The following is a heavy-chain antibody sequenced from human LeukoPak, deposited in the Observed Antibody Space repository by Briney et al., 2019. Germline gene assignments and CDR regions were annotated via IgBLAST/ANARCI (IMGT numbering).Heavy chain of an antibody. CDR2: IIPIFGTA. V-gene: IGHV1-69*13. CDR1: VGTLSSYA. D-gene: IGHD1-26*01. J-gene: IGHJ4*02. CDR3: ARARTIVGAKYYFDY. Sequence: ASVKVSRMPSVGTLSSYAISWVRQAPRPGLEWVGGIIPIFGTANYAQKFQGRVTITADESTSTAYMELISLRSEDTAVYYCARARTIVGAKYYFDYWGQGTLVTGSS.